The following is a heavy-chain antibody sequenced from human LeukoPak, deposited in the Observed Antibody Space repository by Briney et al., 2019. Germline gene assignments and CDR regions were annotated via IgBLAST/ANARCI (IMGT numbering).Heavy chain of an antibody. D-gene: IGHD5-18*01. Sequence: GGSLRLSCAASGFTFSSYAMSWVRQAPGKGLEWVSAISGSGGSTYYADSVKGRFTISRDNSKNTLYPQMNSLRAEDTAVYYCAREGGGYSYGLDYWGQGTLVTVSS. J-gene: IGHJ4*02. CDR1: GFTFSSYA. CDR2: ISGSGGST. V-gene: IGHV3-23*01. CDR3: AREGGGYSYGLDY.